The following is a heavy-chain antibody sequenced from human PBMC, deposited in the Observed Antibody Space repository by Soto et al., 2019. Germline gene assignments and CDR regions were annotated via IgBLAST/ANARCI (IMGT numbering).Heavy chain of an antibody. J-gene: IGHJ4*02. CDR1: GFTFTNYW. Sequence: EVQLVESGGGLVQPGGSLKLSCAASGFTFTNYWIHWVRQAPGKGLVWVSRINSDGSNINYADFVKGRFTISRDNAKTIVDLQKTTLRAEDTTLYFVASPATGLYGDYNWGKGALVTVSS. CDR3: ASPATGLYGDYN. D-gene: IGHD4-17*01. V-gene: IGHV3-74*01. CDR2: INSDGSNI.